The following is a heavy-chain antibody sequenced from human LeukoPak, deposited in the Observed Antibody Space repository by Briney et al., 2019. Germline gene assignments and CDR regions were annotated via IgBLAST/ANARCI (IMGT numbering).Heavy chain of an antibody. CDR1: GYTFTSYD. CDR2: MNPNSGNT. V-gene: IGHV1-8*01. D-gene: IGHD5-24*01. CDR3: TRGRGWLPQKDY. Sequence: ASVKVSFKASGYTFTSYDINWVRQATGQGLEWMGWMNPNSGNTGCAQKFQGRVTMTRNTSISTAYMELSSLRSEDTAVYYCTRGRGWLPQKDYWGQGTLVAVSS. J-gene: IGHJ4*02.